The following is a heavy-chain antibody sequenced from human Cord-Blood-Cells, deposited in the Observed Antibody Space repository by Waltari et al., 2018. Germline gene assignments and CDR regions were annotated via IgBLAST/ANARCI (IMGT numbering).Heavy chain of an antibody. CDR2: INPNSGGT. Sequence: QVQLVQSGAEVTKPGASVKVSCMASGYTFTGYYIHCARQAPGQGLEWMGWINPNSGGTNDAQKFQGRVTMTRDTSISTDYMELSRLRSDDTAVYYCARIAAAGAEYFQHWGQGTLVTVSS. CDR1: GYTFTGYY. J-gene: IGHJ1*01. CDR3: ARIAAAGAEYFQH. V-gene: IGHV1-2*02. D-gene: IGHD6-13*01.